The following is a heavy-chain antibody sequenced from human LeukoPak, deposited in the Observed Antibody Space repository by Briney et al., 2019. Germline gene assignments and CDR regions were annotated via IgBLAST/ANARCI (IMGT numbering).Heavy chain of an antibody. CDR1: GFTFTTSA. V-gene: IGHV1-58*02. D-gene: IGHD3-22*01. Sequence: AVKVSCKASGFTFTTSAMQWVRQARGQRLEWIGWIVVGSGNTNYAQKFQERVTITRDMSTSTAYMELSSLRSEDTAVYYCAAAYRYFYDRGGYFDYWGQGTLVTV. J-gene: IGHJ4*02. CDR2: IVVGSGNT. CDR3: AAAYRYFYDRGGYFDY.